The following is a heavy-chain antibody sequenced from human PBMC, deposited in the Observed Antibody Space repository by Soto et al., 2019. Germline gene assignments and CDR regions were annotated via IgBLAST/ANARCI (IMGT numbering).Heavy chain of an antibody. D-gene: IGHD3-22*01. J-gene: IGHJ4*02. CDR3: ARGGGDYYDSSGYAEH. Sequence: QVQLVQSGAEVKKPGSSMKVSCKASGGTFSSYAISWVRQAPGQGLEWMGGIIPIFGTANYAQKFQGRVTITADESTSTAYMELSSLRSEDTAVYYCARGGGDYYDSSGYAEHWGQGTLVTVSS. V-gene: IGHV1-69*12. CDR1: GGTFSSYA. CDR2: IIPIFGTA.